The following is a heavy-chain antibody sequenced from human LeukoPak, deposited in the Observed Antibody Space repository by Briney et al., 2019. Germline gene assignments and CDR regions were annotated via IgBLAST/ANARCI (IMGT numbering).Heavy chain of an antibody. V-gene: IGHV4-31*03. CDR1: GASFSSGDQY. J-gene: IGHJ4*02. CDR2: IHPSGTL. Sequence: SQTLSLTCTVSGASFSSGDQYWNWIRQSPGKGLEWVGSIHPSGTLYNNPSLESRVTMSMDTSKNQFSLNLNSVTAADTAVYFCSRGLDSRKLGYWGQGTLVTVSS. D-gene: IGHD3-22*01. CDR3: SRGLDSRKLGY.